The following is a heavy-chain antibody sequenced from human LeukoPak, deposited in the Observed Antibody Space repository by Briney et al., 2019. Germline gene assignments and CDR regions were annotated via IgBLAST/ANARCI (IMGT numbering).Heavy chain of an antibody. CDR3: ERDRNKGGSYGPSGIFDY. CDR2: ISSSGSTI. Sequence: GGSLRLSCAASGFTFSSYEMNWVRQAPGKGLEWVSYISSSGSTIYYADSVKGRFTISRDNAKNSLYLQMNSLRAEDTAVYYCERDRNKGGSYGPSGIFDYWGQGTLVTVSS. CDR1: GFTFSSYE. D-gene: IGHD1-26*01. V-gene: IGHV3-48*03. J-gene: IGHJ4*02.